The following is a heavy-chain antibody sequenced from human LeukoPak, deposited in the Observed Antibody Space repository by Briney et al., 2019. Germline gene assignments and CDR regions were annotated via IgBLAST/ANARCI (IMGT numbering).Heavy chain of an antibody. Sequence: PSETLSLTCTVSGYSISSGYYWGWIRQPPGKGLEWIGSIYHSGSTNYNPSLKSRVTISVDTSKNQFSLKLSSVTAADTAVYYCASQVGATYYWGQGTLVTVSS. CDR1: GYSISSGYY. CDR2: IYHSGST. CDR3: ASQVGATYY. D-gene: IGHD1-26*01. V-gene: IGHV4-38-2*02. J-gene: IGHJ4*02.